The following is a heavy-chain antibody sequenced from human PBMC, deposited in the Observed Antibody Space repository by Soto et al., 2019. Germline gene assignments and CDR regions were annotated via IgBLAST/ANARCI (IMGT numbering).Heavy chain of an antibody. Sequence: GGSLRLSCAASGFTFSSYAMSWVRQAPGKGLEWVSAISGSGGSTYYADSVKGRFTISRDNSKNTLYLQMNSLRAEDTAVYYCAKSYLGGIAARPGAFDIWGQGTMVTVSS. J-gene: IGHJ3*02. V-gene: IGHV3-23*01. CDR2: ISGSGGST. D-gene: IGHD6-6*01. CDR3: AKSYLGGIAARPGAFDI. CDR1: GFTFSSYA.